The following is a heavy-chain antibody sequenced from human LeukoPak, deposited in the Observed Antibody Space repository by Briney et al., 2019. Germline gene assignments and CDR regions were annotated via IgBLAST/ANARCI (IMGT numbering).Heavy chain of an antibody. V-gene: IGHV3-23*01. Sequence: GGSLRLSCAASGFSLSSYAMSWVRQSPGKGLEWVSTISGGDDTTFYADSVKGRFNIFRDSSKNMLFLQMNSLRAEDTAVYYCAKVVFPWGRITPLYDYWGQGTLVTVSS. J-gene: IGHJ4*02. CDR2: ISGGDDTT. D-gene: IGHD2-21*01. CDR3: AKVVFPWGRITPLYDY. CDR1: GFSLSSYA.